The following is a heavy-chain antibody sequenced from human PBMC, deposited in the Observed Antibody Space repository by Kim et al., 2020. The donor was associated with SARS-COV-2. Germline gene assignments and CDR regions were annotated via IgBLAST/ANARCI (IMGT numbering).Heavy chain of an antibody. J-gene: IGHJ6*02. Sequence: GGSLRLSCAASGFTFGDYAMHWVRQAPGKGLEWVSGISWNSGSIGYADSVKGRFTISRDNAKNSLYLQMNSLRAEDTALYYCAKAGGWNCSSTCCYHGMVVWGQGTTVTVSS. CDR1: GFTFGDYA. CDR3: AKAGGWNCSSTCCYHGMVV. D-gene: IGHD2-2*01. CDR2: ISWNSGSI. V-gene: IGHV3-9*01.